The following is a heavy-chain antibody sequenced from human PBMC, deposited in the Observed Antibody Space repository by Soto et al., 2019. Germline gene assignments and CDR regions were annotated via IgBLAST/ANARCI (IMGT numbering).Heavy chain of an antibody. D-gene: IGHD3-16*02. Sequence: SETLSLTCTVSGGSISSYYWSWIRQPPGKGLEWIGYIYYSGSTNYNPSLKSRVTISVDTSKNQFSLKLSSVTAADTAVYYCASIPAYDYVWGSYRYSFRAFDIWGQGTMVTVSS. CDR3: ASIPAYDYVWGSYRYSFRAFDI. CDR1: GGSISSYY. CDR2: IYYSGST. V-gene: IGHV4-59*01. J-gene: IGHJ3*02.